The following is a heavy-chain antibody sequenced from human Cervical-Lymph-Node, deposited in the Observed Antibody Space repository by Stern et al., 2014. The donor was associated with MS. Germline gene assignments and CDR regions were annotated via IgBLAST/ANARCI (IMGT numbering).Heavy chain of an antibody. CDR1: GYTFTGHH. D-gene: IGHD5-18*01. V-gene: IGHV1-2*06. J-gene: IGHJ4*02. CDR2: INPNSGDT. CDR3: ARMWIQQWTPDFDS. Sequence: VQLVESGAEVKKPGASVKVSCKASGYTFTGHHIHWVRQAPGQGLEWMGRINPNSGDTKYAQNFQGRVTMTRDTSISTGYMELSSLRSDDTAVYFCARMWIQQWTPDFDSWGQGTLVIVSS.